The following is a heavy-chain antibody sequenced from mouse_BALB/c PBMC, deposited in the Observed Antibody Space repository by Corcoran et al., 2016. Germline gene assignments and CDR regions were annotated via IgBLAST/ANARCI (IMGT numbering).Heavy chain of an antibody. J-gene: IGHJ3*01. CDR3: ASGNYGPLFAY. D-gene: IGHD1-1*02. CDR2: INTYTGEP. V-gene: IGHV9-1*02. CDR1: GYTFTNYG. Sequence: QIQLVQSGPELKKPGETVKISCKASGYTFTNYGMNWVKQAPGKGLKWMGWINTYTGEPTYADDFKGRFAFSLETSASTAYLQINNLKNEDMATYFCASGNYGPLFAYWGQGTLVTVSA.